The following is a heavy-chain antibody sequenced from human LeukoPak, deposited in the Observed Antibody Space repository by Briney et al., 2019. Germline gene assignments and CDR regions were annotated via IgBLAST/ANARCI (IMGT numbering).Heavy chain of an antibody. Sequence: PGGSLRLSCTASGFIFSSYGMHWVRLAPGKGLEWVSSISSSGSYIYYADSVKGRFTISRDNAKNSLYLQMNSLRAEDTAVYYCARDELHTGTYFPFDYWGQGTLVTVSS. V-gene: IGHV3-21*01. D-gene: IGHD1-26*01. CDR3: ARDELHTGTYFPFDY. J-gene: IGHJ4*02. CDR1: GFIFSSYG. CDR2: ISSSGSYI.